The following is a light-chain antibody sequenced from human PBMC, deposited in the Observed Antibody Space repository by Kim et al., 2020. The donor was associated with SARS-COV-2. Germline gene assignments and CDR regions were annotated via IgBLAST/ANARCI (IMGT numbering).Light chain of an antibody. J-gene: IGKJ1*01. CDR3: QQYKSYPRT. CDR1: QDINHY. Sequence: GGRVTITCRASQDINHYLAWFQQKPGKAPKSLIYAVSNLQRGVPSKFSGSGSGTHFTLTISSLQPEDFATYYCQQYKSYPRTFGQGTKVDIK. CDR2: AVS. V-gene: IGKV1-16*02.